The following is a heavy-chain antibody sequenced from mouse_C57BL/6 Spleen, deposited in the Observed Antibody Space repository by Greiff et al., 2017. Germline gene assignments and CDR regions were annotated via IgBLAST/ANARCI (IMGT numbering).Heavy chain of an antibody. CDR1: GYSFTSYY. CDR2: IYPGSGNT. CDR3: ARFDDYDGLTYFDY. V-gene: IGHV1-66*01. D-gene: IGHD2-4*01. Sequence: QVQLQQSGPELVKPGASVKISCKASGYSFTSYYIHWVKQRPGQGLEWIGWIYPGSGNTKYNEKFKGKATLTADTSSSTAYMQHSSLTSEDSAVYYCARFDDYDGLTYFDYWGQGTTLTVSS. J-gene: IGHJ2*01.